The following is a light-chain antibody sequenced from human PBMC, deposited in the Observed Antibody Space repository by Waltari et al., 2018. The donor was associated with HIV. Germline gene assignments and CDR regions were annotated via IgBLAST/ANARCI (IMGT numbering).Light chain of an antibody. CDR2: AAS. Sequence: DIQMTQSPSSLSASVGDRVTITCRASQSISSYLNWYQQKPGKAPKLLIYAASSLQSGVPSRFSGSGSGTDFTLTISSLQPEDFATYYCQQSYSTHWTFGQGTKAEIK. J-gene: IGKJ1*01. V-gene: IGKV1-39*01. CDR1: QSISSY. CDR3: QQSYSTHWT.